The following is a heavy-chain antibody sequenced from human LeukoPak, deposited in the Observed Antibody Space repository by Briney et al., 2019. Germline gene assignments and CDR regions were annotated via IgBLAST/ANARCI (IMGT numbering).Heavy chain of an antibody. CDR2: IKQDGSEK. Sequence: GGSLRLSCAASGFTFSSYWMSWVRQAPGKRLEWVANIKQDGSEKYYVDSVKGRFTISRDNAKNSLYLQMNSLRAEDTAVYYCARDSDFWSGYYRPFDYWGQGTLVTVSS. D-gene: IGHD3-3*01. V-gene: IGHV3-7*01. CDR1: GFTFSSYW. CDR3: ARDSDFWSGYYRPFDY. J-gene: IGHJ4*02.